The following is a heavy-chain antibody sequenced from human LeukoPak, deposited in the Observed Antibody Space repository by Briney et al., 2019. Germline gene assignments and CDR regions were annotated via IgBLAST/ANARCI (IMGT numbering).Heavy chain of an antibody. V-gene: IGHV3-21*01. CDR3: ARGGARNYCDSSGYPIDY. J-gene: IGHJ4*02. CDR2: ISSSSSYI. CDR1: GFTFSSYS. D-gene: IGHD3-22*01. Sequence: GGSLRLSCAASGFTFSSYSMNWVRQAPGKGLEWVSSISSSSSYIYYADSVKGRFTISRDNAKNSLYLQMNSLRAEDTAVYYCARGGARNYCDSSGYPIDYWGQGTLVTVSS.